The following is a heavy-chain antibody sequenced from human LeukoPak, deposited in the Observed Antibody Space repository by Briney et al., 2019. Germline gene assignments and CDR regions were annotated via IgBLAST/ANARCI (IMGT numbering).Heavy chain of an antibody. J-gene: IGHJ4*02. D-gene: IGHD1-26*01. CDR2: INPNSGGT. Sequence: ASVKVSCKPSGYTFTGYYIHWVRQAPGQGLEWMGWINPNSGGTNYAQKFQGRVTMTRDTSISTAYMELSRLRADDTAVYYCARDLRYSGSYYVAYWGQGTLVTVSS. CDR1: GYTFTGYY. V-gene: IGHV1-2*02. CDR3: ARDLRYSGSYYVAY.